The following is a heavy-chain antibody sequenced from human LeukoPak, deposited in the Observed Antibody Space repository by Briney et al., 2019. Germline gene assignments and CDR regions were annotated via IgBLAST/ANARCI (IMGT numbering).Heavy chain of an antibody. D-gene: IGHD3-16*02. V-gene: IGHV3-64D*06. J-gene: IGHJ4*02. Sequence: PGGSLRLSCAASGFIFSSCSMNWVRQAPGKGLEYLSAISRNGESAYYADSVKGRFTVSRDNSNNTLYLHMTSLKVEDTAVYFCWVNYHNDIYPFDLWGQGALVTVSS. CDR3: WVNYHNDIYPFDL. CDR1: GFIFSSCS. CDR2: ISRNGESA.